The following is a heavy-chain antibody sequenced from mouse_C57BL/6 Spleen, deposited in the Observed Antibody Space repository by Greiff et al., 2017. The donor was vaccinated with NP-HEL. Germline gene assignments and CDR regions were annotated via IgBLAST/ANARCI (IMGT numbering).Heavy chain of an antibody. V-gene: IGHV5-4*01. D-gene: IGHD4-1*01. CDR3: ARRGYAGTGYYFDY. CDR1: GFTFSSYA. Sequence: EVQLVESGGGLVKPGGSLKLSCAASGFTFSSYAMSWVRQTPEKRLEWVATISDGGSYTYYPDNVKGRFTISRDNAKNNLYLQMSHLKSEDTAMYYCARRGYAGTGYYFDYWGQGTTLTVSS. CDR2: ISDGGSYT. J-gene: IGHJ2*01.